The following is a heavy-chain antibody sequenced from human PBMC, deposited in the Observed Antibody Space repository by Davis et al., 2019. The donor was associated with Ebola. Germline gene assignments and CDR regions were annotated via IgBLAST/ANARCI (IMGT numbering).Heavy chain of an antibody. V-gene: IGHV4-59*11. Sequence: PGGSLRLSCTVSGASISRHYWSWIRQPPGKRLEWIGSIYYTGSAYYNSSLNSRVTISVDTSKNQFSLKLSSVTAADTAMYYCAERGGSVWGQGTLVTVSS. CDR3: AERGGSV. J-gene: IGHJ4*02. D-gene: IGHD3-16*01. CDR1: GASISRHY. CDR2: IYYTGSA.